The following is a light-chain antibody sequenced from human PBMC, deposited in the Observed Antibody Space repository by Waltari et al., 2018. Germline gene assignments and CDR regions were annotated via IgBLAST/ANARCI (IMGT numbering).Light chain of an antibody. CDR1: QSIGSW. CDR2: EAT. J-gene: IGKJ3*01. V-gene: IGKV1-5*03. CDR3: QRYNSYPIT. Sequence: DIQMTPSPSTLSASVGGRVTITCRASQSIGSWLAGYQQKPGKAPKLLFYEATSLESGVPSRFSASGSGTEFTLTISSLQPDDFATYYCQRYNSYPITFGPGTKVDI.